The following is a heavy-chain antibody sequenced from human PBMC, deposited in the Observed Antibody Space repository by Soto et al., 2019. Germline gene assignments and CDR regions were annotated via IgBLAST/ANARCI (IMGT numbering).Heavy chain of an antibody. CDR3: ARGSSSTVGTTGWFDP. CDR2: IIPSFGTP. J-gene: IGHJ5*02. CDR1: GGSFSSYA. Sequence: QVQLVQSGDEVKKPGSSVKVSCKASGGSFSSYAFSWVRQAPGQGLEWMGGIIPSFGTPNYAQRFQGRFTISADESTTTVYMDLRRLRSEDTAVYYCARGSSSTVGTTGWFDPWGQGTLVTVSS. D-gene: IGHD1-26*01. V-gene: IGHV1-69*01.